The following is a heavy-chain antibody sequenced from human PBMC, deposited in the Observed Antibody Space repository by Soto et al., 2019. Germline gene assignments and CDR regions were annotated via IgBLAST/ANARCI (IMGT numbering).Heavy chain of an antibody. V-gene: IGHV4-59*01. CDR2: IYYSGST. CDR1: GGSISSYY. J-gene: IGHJ4*02. CDR3: ARDPSFDY. Sequence: SETLSLTCTVSGGSISSYYWSWIRQPPGKGLEWIGYIYYSGSTNYNPSLKSRVTISVDTSKNQFSLKLSSVTAADTAVYYCARDPSFDYWGQGTLVTAPQ.